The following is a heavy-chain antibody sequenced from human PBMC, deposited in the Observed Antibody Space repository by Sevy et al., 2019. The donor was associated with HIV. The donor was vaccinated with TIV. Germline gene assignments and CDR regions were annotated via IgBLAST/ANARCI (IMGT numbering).Heavy chain of an antibody. CDR1: GFTFSSYD. Sequence: GGSLRLSCAASGFTFSSYDMHWVRQATGKGLEWVSAIGTAGDTYYPGSVKGRFTISRENAKNSLYHQMNSLRAGDTAVYYCARGRPGSGSSDAFDIWGQGTMVTVSS. CDR3: ARGRPGSGSSDAFDI. CDR2: IGTAGDT. J-gene: IGHJ3*02. V-gene: IGHV3-13*01. D-gene: IGHD3-10*01.